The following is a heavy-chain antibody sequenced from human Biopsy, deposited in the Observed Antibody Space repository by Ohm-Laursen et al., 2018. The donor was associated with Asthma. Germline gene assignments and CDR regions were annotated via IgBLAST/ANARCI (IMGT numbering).Heavy chain of an antibody. D-gene: IGHD1-1*01. CDR3: VRDGTDDAFDI. J-gene: IGHJ3*02. CDR1: GFTFGDYW. Sequence: LRLSCAASGFTFGDYWMSWVRQVPGKGLEWVSSITGSGGFTYYADSVKGRFTISRDKSENTMYLQMNSLRAEDTAVYYCVRDGTDDAFDIWGQGTVVSVSS. V-gene: IGHV3-23*01. CDR2: ITGSGGFT.